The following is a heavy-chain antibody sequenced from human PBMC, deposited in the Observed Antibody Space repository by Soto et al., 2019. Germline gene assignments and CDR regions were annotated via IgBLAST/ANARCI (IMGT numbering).Heavy chain of an antibody. CDR3: ARDSGYSSGWYFDY. D-gene: IGHD6-19*01. Sequence: EVQLVESGGGLVQPGGSLRLSCAASGFTFSSYWMSWVRQAPGKGLEWVANIKQDGSEKYYVDCVKGRFTISRDNAKNPLYLQMNSRGAEDTAVYYCARDSGYSSGWYFDYWGQGTLVTVSS. V-gene: IGHV3-7*01. J-gene: IGHJ4*02. CDR1: GFTFSSYW. CDR2: IKQDGSEK.